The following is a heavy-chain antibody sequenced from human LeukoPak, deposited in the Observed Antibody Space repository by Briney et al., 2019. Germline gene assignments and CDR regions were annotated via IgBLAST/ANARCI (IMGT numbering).Heavy chain of an antibody. CDR1: GFTFSDYY. CDR3: ARRWCSSTSCDYYYGMDV. J-gene: IGHJ6*02. V-gene: IGHV3-11*01. CDR2: ISSSGSTI. Sequence: GGSLRLSRAASGFTFSDYYMSWIRQAPGKGLEWVSYISSSGSTIYYADSVKGRFTISRDNAKNSLYLQMNSLRAEDTAVYYCARRWCSSTSCDYYYGMDVWGQGTTVTVSS. D-gene: IGHD2-2*01.